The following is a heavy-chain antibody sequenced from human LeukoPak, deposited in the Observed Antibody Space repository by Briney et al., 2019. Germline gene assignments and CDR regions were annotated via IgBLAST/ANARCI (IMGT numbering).Heavy chain of an antibody. CDR1: GYTFSSYT. CDR2: ISAYNGNT. Sequence: ASVKVSCKASGYTFSSYTMNWVRQAPGQGLEWMGWISAYNGNTNYAQKLQGRVTMTTDTSTSTAYMELRSLRSDYTAVYYCARVGGDRYCDSSGALDYWGQGTLVTVSS. D-gene: IGHD3-22*01. J-gene: IGHJ4*02. V-gene: IGHV1-18*01. CDR3: ARVGGDRYCDSSGALDY.